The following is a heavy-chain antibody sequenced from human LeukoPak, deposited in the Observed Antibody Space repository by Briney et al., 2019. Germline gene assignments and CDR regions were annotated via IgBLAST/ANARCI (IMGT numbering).Heavy chain of an antibody. CDR3: VRDRYYGMDV. Sequence: GGSLRLSCAASGFTFSSYWMHWVRQAPGKGLVWVSRIKSDGFSTSYADSVKGRFTISRDNAKNMLYLQMNSLRAEDTAVYYCVRDRYYGMDVRGQGTTVTVSS. J-gene: IGHJ6*02. CDR1: GFTFSSYW. CDR2: IKSDGFST. V-gene: IGHV3-74*01.